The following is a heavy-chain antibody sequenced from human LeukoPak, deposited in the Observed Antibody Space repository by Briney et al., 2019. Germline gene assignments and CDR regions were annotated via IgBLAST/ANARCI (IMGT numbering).Heavy chain of an antibody. CDR2: INSDGSST. Sequence: PGGSLRLSCAASGFTFSSYWMHWVRQAPGEGLLWVSRINSDGSSTSYADSVKGRFTISRDNAKNTLYLQMNSLRAEDTAVYYCARAKNRDGYLDYWGQGTLVTVSS. V-gene: IGHV3-74*01. CDR1: GFTFSSYW. CDR3: ARAKNRDGYLDY. D-gene: IGHD5-24*01. J-gene: IGHJ4*02.